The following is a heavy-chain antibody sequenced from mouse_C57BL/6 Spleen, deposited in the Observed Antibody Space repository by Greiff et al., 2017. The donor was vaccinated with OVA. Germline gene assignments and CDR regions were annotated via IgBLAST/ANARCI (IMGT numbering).Heavy chain of an antibody. J-gene: IGHJ2*01. D-gene: IGHD2-4*01. CDR1: GYTFTSYW. CDR3: ARIYYDYDY. CDR2: IDPSDSYT. V-gene: IGHV1-50*01. Sequence: QVQLQQPGAELVKPGASVKLSCKASGYTFTSYWMQWVKQRPGQGLEWIGEIDPSDSYTNYNQKFKGKATLTVDTSSSTAYMQLSSLTSEDSAVYYCARIYYDYDYWGQGTTLTVSS.